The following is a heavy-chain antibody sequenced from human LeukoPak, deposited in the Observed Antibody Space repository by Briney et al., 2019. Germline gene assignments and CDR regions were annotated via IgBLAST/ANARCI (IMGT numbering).Heavy chain of an antibody. V-gene: IGHV3-48*04. J-gene: IGHJ4*02. Sequence: GGSLRLSCAASGFTFSSYSMNWVRQAPGKGLEWVSYISSSSSTTYYADSVKGRFTISRDNAKNSLYLQMNSLRAEDTAVYYCARDVLAAAVPFDYWGQGTLVTVSS. CDR3: ARDVLAAAVPFDY. CDR1: GFTFSSYS. D-gene: IGHD6-13*01. CDR2: ISSSSSTT.